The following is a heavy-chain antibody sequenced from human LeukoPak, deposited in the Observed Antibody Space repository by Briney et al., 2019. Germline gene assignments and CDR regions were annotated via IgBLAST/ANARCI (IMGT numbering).Heavy chain of an antibody. D-gene: IGHD3-22*01. Sequence: PSETLSLTCTVSGGSINGYYWSWIRQSPGKGLESLGYIYYTGSTNYNPSLKSRVTMSVDTSRNQFFLRLSSVTAADTAVYYCARFSEYYLSSVHYLDYWGQGTLVTVSS. CDR1: GGSINGYY. V-gene: IGHV4-59*01. J-gene: IGHJ4*02. CDR2: IYYTGST. CDR3: ARFSEYYLSSVHYLDY.